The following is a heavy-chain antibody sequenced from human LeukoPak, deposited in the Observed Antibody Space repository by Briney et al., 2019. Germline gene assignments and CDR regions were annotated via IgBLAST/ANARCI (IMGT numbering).Heavy chain of an antibody. CDR1: GFTFSSYA. J-gene: IGHJ4*02. CDR3: AREGYYYDSSGYYDY. CDR2: ISYDGSNK. Sequence: GGSLRLSCAASGFTFSSYAMHWVRQAPGKGLEWVAVISYDGSNKYYADSVKGRFTISRDNSKNTLYLQMNSLRAEDTAVYYCAREGYYYDSSGYYDYWGQGTLVTVSS. D-gene: IGHD3-22*01. V-gene: IGHV3-30-3*01.